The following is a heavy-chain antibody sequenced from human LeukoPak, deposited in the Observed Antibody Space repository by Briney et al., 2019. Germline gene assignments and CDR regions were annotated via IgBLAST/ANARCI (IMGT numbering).Heavy chain of an antibody. CDR2: ISGDGGGT. CDR1: RFTPDNFA. J-gene: IGHJ4*02. V-gene: IGHV3-43*02. CDR3: CVDLPGGVGASID. D-gene: IGHD1-26*01. Sequence: GGSLRLSCALSRFTPDNFAMRWGRQAPGKGLEWVSLISGDGGGTFYADSVKGRFTISRDNSRNSLYLEMNSLRTEDTAFYYFCVDLPGGVGASIDWGQGTLVTVSS.